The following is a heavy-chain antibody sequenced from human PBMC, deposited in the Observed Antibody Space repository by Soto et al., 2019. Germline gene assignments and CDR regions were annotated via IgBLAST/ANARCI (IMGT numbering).Heavy chain of an antibody. Sequence: QAHLEQSGAELKRPGASVKVSCKASGYTFSDFDINWLRQASGQGPEWMGWMNAKSGDTFFPQRFRGKFNMTSETSLRTAYMEVGTFTSHDTAIYYCARGNPFNYAGFDVWGQGTTVAVSS. D-gene: IGHD3-16*01. CDR1: GYTFSDFD. J-gene: IGHJ6*02. V-gene: IGHV1-8*01. CDR3: ARGNPFNYAGFDV. CDR2: MNAKSGDT.